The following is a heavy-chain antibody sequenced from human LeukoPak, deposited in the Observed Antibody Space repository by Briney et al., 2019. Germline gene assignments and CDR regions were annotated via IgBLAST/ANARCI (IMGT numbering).Heavy chain of an antibody. V-gene: IGHV4-59*08. D-gene: IGHD4-23*01. CDR1: AGSISSYY. J-gene: IGHJ3*01. Sequence: SETLSLTCTVSAGSISSYYCRWIRQPPGKGLEWIAYISYSGSTNYNPSLKSRVTISVVTSKNQFPMKLSSVTAADSAVYDCARPSSDYGGIDAFDFWGQGTLVTVSS. CDR2: ISYSGST. CDR3: ARPSSDYGGIDAFDF.